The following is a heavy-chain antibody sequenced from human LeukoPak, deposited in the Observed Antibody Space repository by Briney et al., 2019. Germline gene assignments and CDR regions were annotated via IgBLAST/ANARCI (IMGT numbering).Heavy chain of an antibody. D-gene: IGHD3-22*01. J-gene: IGHJ4*02. CDR1: GFTFSSYD. CDR2: ICTAGDT. V-gene: IGHV3-13*01. CDR3: ARVGDSSGSYDY. Sequence: GGSLRLSCAASGFTFSSYDMHWVRQAPGKGLEWVSAICTAGDTYYPASVTGRFTISRENAKNSLYLQMNSLRGGDTAVYYCARVGDSSGSYDYWGQGTLVTVSS.